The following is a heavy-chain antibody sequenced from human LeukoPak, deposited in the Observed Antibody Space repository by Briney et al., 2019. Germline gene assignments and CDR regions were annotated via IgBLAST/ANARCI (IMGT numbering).Heavy chain of an antibody. Sequence: SQTLSLTCAISGDSVSSNSAAWNWIRQSPSRGLEWLGRTYYRSKWYNDYAVSVKSRITINPDTSKNQFSLQLNSVTPEDTAVYYCARDPEYYYDSSGYFYPYYFDYWGQGTLVTVSS. CDR1: GDSVSSNSAA. CDR2: TYYRSKWYN. V-gene: IGHV6-1*01. CDR3: ARDPEYYYDSSGYFYPYYFDY. J-gene: IGHJ4*02. D-gene: IGHD3-22*01.